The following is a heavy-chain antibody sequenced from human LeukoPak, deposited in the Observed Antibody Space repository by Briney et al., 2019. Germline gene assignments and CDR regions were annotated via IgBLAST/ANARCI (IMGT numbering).Heavy chain of an antibody. CDR2: IWYDGSNK. CDR3: ARSGVRRNWYYFDY. V-gene: IGHV3-33*01. J-gene: IGHJ4*02. D-gene: IGHD1-14*01. CDR1: GFTFSSYG. Sequence: GGSLRLSCAASGFTFSSYGMHWVRQAPGKGLECVAVIWYDGSNKYYADSVKGRFTISRDNSKNTLYLQMNSLRAEDTAVYYCARSGVRRNWYYFDYWGQGTLVTVSS.